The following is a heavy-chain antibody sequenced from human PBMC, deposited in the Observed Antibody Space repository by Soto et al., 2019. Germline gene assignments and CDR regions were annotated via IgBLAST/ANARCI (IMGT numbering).Heavy chain of an antibody. J-gene: IGHJ5*02. Sequence: GASVKVSCKASGGTFSSYAISWVRQAPGQGLEWMGGIIPIFGTANYAQKFQGRATITADESTSTAYMELSSLRSEDTAVYYCASPKFRFWQQLDPWGQGTLVTVSS. CDR2: IIPIFGTA. CDR3: ASPKFRFWQQLDP. D-gene: IGHD3-3*01. CDR1: GGTFSSYA. V-gene: IGHV1-69*13.